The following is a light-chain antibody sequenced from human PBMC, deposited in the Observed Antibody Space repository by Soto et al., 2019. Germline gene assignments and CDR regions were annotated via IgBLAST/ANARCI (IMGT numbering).Light chain of an antibody. J-gene: IGKJ2*03. CDR1: QSISSTY. CDR3: LQYGSLPYS. V-gene: IGKV3-20*01. CDR2: GVS. Sequence: EIVLTQSPGTLSLARGERATLSCRASQSISSTYLAWYQQKPGQAPRLLICGVSSRATGIPDRFSGSGSGTDFSLTISRLEPEDFAVYYCLQYGSLPYSFGQGTKVDIK.